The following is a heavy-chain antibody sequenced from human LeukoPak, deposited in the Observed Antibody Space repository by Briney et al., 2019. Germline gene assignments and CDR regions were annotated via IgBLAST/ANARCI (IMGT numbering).Heavy chain of an antibody. CDR2: IHHSGST. D-gene: IGHD1-7*01. Sequence: SGTLSLTCAVSGGSSSSSNWWSWVRQPPGKGLEWIGEIHHSGSTNYNPSLKSRVTISLDTSKNQFSLQLSSVTAADTAVYYCASTEWNYARWGQGTLVTVSS. V-gene: IGHV4-4*02. J-gene: IGHJ4*02. CDR3: ASTEWNYAR. CDR1: GGSSSSSNW.